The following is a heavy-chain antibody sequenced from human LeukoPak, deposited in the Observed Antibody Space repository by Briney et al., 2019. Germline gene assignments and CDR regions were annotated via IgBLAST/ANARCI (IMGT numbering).Heavy chain of an antibody. Sequence: TSETLSLTCTVSGASISNGGYSWGWIRQPPGKGLEWIGTIYNGGSTYYNPSLKSRVTISVDTSKNQFSLKLSSVTAADTAVYYCARQAYYYDGLDYWGQGTLVTVSS. CDR3: ARQAYYYDGLDY. D-gene: IGHD3-22*01. CDR1: GASISNGGYS. V-gene: IGHV4-39*01. J-gene: IGHJ4*02. CDR2: IYNGGST.